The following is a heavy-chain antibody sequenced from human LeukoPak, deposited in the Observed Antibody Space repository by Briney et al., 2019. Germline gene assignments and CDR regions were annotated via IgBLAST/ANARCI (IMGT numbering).Heavy chain of an antibody. Sequence: ASLKVSCKASGYTFTGYYMHSVRRAPGQGLKWMGWINPNIVGTNYAQKFQGRVTMTMDTSISTAYMELSRLRSDDTAVYYCARDFEIFGVAEDYWGQGTLVTVSS. J-gene: IGHJ4*02. V-gene: IGHV1-2*02. D-gene: IGHD3-3*01. CDR2: INPNIVGT. CDR1: GYTFTGYY. CDR3: ARDFEIFGVAEDY.